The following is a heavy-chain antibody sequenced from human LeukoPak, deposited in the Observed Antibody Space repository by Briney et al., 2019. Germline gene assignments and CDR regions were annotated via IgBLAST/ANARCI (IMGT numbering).Heavy chain of an antibody. D-gene: IGHD2-2*01. J-gene: IGHJ4*02. V-gene: IGHV3-30*18. CDR3: AKVSDQLLEGYYFDN. CDR2: ISYDGTNK. CDR1: GFTFSTYA. Sequence: GGSLRLSCAASGFTFSTYAMHWVRQAPGKGLEWVAGISYDGTNKYYADSVKGLFTISRDNAKNTLYLQMNSLRAEDTAVYYCAKVSDQLLEGYYFDNWGQGTLVIVSS.